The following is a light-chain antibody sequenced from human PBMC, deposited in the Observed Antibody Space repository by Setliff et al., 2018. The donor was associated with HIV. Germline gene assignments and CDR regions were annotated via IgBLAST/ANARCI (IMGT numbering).Light chain of an antibody. CDR1: SSDVGSYNL. J-gene: IGLJ1*01. CDR3: CSFAGSSTAV. Sequence: QSALTQPASVSGSPGQSITISCTGTSSDVGSYNLVSWYQQHPGKAPKLIIYEGNKRPSGVSTRFSGSKSGNTASLTTSGLQAEDEADYYCCSFAGSSTAVFGTGTKVTVL. CDR2: EGN. V-gene: IGLV2-23*01.